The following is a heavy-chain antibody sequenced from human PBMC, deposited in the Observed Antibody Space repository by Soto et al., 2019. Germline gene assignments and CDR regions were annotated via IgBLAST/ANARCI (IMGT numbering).Heavy chain of an antibody. J-gene: IGHJ4*02. CDR3: ASALTGDYVGFDY. CDR1: GASISRDDYY. Sequence: QVQLQESGPGLVKPSQTLSLTCSVSGASISRDDYYWSWIRQHPGKGLEWIAYIYSSGNSYYNPSRSSRVAISLDTSKNPFSLRLSSVTAADTGVYYCASALTGDYVGFDYWGQGTPATVSS. V-gene: IGHV4-31*03. D-gene: IGHD3-9*01. CDR2: IYSSGNS.